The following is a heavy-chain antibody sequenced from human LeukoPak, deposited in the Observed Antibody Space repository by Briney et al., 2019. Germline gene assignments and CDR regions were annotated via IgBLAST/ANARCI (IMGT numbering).Heavy chain of an antibody. J-gene: IGHJ4*02. CDR1: GFTLSSYS. D-gene: IGHD2-21*01. CDR3: AKSGGDLGYFDY. V-gene: IGHV3-48*01. Sequence: GGSLRLSCAASGFTLSSYSINWVRQAPGKGLEWVSHISSSGYTIYYADSVKGRFTISRDNSKDTLYLQMNSLRAEDTAVYYCAKSGGDLGYFDYWGQGTLVTVSS. CDR2: ISSSGYTI.